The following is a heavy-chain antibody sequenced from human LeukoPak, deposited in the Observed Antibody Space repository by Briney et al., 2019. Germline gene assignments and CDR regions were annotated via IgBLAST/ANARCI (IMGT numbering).Heavy chain of an antibody. CDR1: GFTFSSYG. J-gene: IGHJ4*02. V-gene: IGHV3-30*03. CDR3: ARSLIGIDDY. D-gene: IGHD1-20*01. Sequence: GRSLRLSCAASGFTFSSYGMHWVRQAPGKGLEWVAVISYDGSNKYYADSVKGRFTISRDNAKNTLYLEMNSLRAEDTAVYYCARSLIGIDDYWGQGSLVTVSS. CDR2: ISYDGSNK.